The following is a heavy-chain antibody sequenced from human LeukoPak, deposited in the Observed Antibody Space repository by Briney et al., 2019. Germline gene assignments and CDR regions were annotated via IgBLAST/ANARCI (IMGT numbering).Heavy chain of an antibody. CDR2: IIPILGIA. CDR3: ARDLTWVPAAKDAYYYYGMDV. V-gene: IGHV1-69*04. J-gene: IGHJ6*02. Sequence: GSSVKVSCKASGGTFSIYAISWVRPAPGQGLEWMGRIIPILGIANYAQKFQGRVTITADKSTSTAYMELSSLRSEDTAVYYCARDLTWVPAAKDAYYYYGMDVWGQGTTVTVSS. CDR1: GGTFSIYA. D-gene: IGHD2-2*01.